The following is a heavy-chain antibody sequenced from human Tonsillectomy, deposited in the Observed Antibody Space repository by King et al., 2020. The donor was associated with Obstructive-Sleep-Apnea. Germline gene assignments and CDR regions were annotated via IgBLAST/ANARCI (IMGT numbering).Heavy chain of an antibody. Sequence: VQLQESGPGLVKASETLSLTCTVSGDSISNYYWSWIRQPPGKGLEWIGYMYYSGNTNYNPSLKSRVTMSVDTSNIQFSLRLGSVTAAEPAVYYCARHGGVEDSGGYGDYFDYWGQGTLVTVSS. CDR1: GDSISNYY. D-gene: IGHD5-12*01. V-gene: IGHV4-59*08. J-gene: IGHJ4*02. CDR2: MYYSGNT. CDR3: ARHGGVEDSGGYGDYFDY.